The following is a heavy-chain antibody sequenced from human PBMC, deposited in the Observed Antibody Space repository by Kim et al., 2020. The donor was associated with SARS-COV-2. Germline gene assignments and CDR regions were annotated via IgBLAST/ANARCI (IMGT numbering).Heavy chain of an antibody. CDR3: AKPAVGEYYYYGMDV. V-gene: IGHV3-30*18. CDR2: ISYDGSNK. J-gene: IGHJ6*02. Sequence: GGSLRLSCAASGFTFSSYGMHWVRQAPGKGLEWVAVISYDGSNKYYADSVKGRFTISRDNSKNTLYLQMNSLRAEDTAVYYCAKPAVGEYYYYGMDVWGQGTTVTVSS. D-gene: IGHD3-10*01. CDR1: GFTFSSYG.